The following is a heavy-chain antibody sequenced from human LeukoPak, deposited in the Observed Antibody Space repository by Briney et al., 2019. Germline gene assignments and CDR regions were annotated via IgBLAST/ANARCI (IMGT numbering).Heavy chain of an antibody. CDR3: ARGYGSGSYDYYYMDV. Sequence: GGSLRLSCAASGFTFSSYSMNWVRQAPGKGLEWVSSISSSSSYIYYADSVKGRFTISRDNAKNSLYLQMNSLRAEDTAVYYCARGYGSGSYDYYYMDVWGKGTTVTISS. CDR2: ISSSSSYI. D-gene: IGHD3-10*01. J-gene: IGHJ6*03. CDR1: GFTFSSYS. V-gene: IGHV3-21*01.